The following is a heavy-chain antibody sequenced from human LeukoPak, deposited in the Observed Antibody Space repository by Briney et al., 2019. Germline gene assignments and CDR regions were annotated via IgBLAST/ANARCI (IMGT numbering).Heavy chain of an antibody. Sequence: SETLSLTWAVYGGSFSGYYWSWIRQPPGKGLEWIGEINHSGSTNYNPSLKSRVTISVDTSKNQFSLKLSSVTAADTAVYYCARGFYGDYDYWGQGTLVTVSS. V-gene: IGHV4-34*01. D-gene: IGHD4-17*01. J-gene: IGHJ4*02. CDR2: INHSGST. CDR1: GGSFSGYY. CDR3: ARGFYGDYDY.